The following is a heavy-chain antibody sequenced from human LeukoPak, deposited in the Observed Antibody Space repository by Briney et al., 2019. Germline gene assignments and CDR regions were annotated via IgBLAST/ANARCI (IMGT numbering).Heavy chain of an antibody. CDR3: ARDPTGSYNFDY. CDR2: ISYDGSNK. J-gene: IGHJ4*02. D-gene: IGHD3-10*01. Sequence: PGRSLRLSCAASGFTFSSYGMHWVRQAPGKGLEWVAVISYDGSNKYYADSVKGRFTISRDNSKNTLYLQMNSLRAEDTAVYYCARDPTGSYNFDYWGQGTLVTVSS. CDR1: GFTFSSYG. V-gene: IGHV3-30*03.